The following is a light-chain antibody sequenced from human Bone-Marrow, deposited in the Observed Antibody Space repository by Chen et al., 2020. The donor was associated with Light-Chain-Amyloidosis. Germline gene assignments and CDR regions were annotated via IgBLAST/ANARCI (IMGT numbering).Light chain of an antibody. Sequence: QSVLTQPPSVSAAPVQKVTISCSGSNSNIGTNHVSWYQQFPGTSPKLLIYDNNKRPSGIPDRFSGSKSGTSATLGITGLQTGDEADYYCGTWDSSLSVVIFGGGTELTVL. CDR3: GTWDSSLSVVI. J-gene: IGLJ2*01. V-gene: IGLV1-51*01. CDR2: DNN. CDR1: NSNIGTNH.